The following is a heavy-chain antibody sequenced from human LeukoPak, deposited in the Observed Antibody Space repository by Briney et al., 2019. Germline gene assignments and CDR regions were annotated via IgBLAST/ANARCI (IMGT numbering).Heavy chain of an antibody. J-gene: IGHJ4*02. CDR3: ASPRERGAYSSSWNKYYFDY. CDR1: GGTFSSYA. V-gene: IGHV1-69*05. Sequence: ASVKVSCKASGGTFSSYAISWVRQAPGQGLEWMGGMIPIFGTANYAQKFQGRVTITTDESTSTAYMELSSLRSEDTAVYYCASPRERGAYSSSWNKYYFDYWGQGTLVTVSS. D-gene: IGHD6-13*01. CDR2: MIPIFGTA.